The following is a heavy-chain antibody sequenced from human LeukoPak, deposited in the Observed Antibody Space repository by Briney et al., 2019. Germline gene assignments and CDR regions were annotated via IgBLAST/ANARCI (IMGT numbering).Heavy chain of an antibody. CDR3: ARVQSITMIVAVAENYFDY. CDR2: IYHSGST. V-gene: IGHV4-38-2*01. D-gene: IGHD3-22*01. Sequence: SETLSLTCAVSGYSISSGYYWGWIRQPPGKGLEWIGSIYHSGSTYYNPSLKSRVTISVDTSKNQFSLKLSSVTAADTAVYYCARVQSITMIVAVAENYFDYWGQGTLVTVSS. CDR1: GYSISSGYY. J-gene: IGHJ4*02.